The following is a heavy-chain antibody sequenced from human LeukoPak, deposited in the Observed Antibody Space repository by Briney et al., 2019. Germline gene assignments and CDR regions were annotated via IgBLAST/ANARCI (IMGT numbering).Heavy chain of an antibody. J-gene: IGHJ4*02. CDR3: ARLLKRGYLGSDY. V-gene: IGHV4-4*07. Sequence: SETLSLTCTVSGVSISTFYWSWLRQPAGKGLEWIGRVYTSGRTNYNPSLESRVTMSVDTSKNLFSLELSSVTAADTAVYYCARLLKRGYLGSDYWGQGTLVTVSS. CDR1: GVSISTFY. D-gene: IGHD3-22*01. CDR2: VYTSGRT.